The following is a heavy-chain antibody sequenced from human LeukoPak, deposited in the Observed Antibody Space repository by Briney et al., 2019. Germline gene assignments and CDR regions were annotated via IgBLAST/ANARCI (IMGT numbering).Heavy chain of an antibody. CDR2: FDPEDGET. Sequence: ASVKVSCKVSGYTLTQLSMHWVRQAPGKGLEWMGGFDPEDGETIYAQKFQGRVTMTEDTSTDTAYMELSSLRSEDTAVYYCATGGYYDSSGYPYNWFDHWGQGTLVTVSS. D-gene: IGHD3-22*01. V-gene: IGHV1-24*01. J-gene: IGHJ5*02. CDR3: ATGGYYDSSGYPYNWFDH. CDR1: GYTLTQLS.